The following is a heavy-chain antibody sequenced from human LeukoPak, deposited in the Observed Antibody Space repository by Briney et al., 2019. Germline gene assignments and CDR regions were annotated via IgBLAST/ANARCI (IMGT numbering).Heavy chain of an antibody. CDR2: ISTYNGHT. Sequence: ASVKVSCKASGYTFTNYGITWVRQAPGRGLEWMGWISTYNGHTKYAQKFRGRVTLTTDTSTTTAYMDLRSLRSDDTAVYYCARGFPPRRNYDSSGYYSYYFDYWGQGTLVTVSS. J-gene: IGHJ4*02. CDR1: GYTFTNYG. CDR3: ARGFPPRRNYDSSGYYSYYFDY. V-gene: IGHV1-18*01. D-gene: IGHD3-22*01.